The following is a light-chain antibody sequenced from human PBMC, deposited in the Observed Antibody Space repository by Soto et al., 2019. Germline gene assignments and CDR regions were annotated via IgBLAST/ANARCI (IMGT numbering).Light chain of an antibody. V-gene: IGKV1-9*01. CDR2: AAS. Sequence: IQLTQSPSSLSASVGDRVTITCRASQDIAIYLAWYQQKPGEAPKLLIYAASTLYGGVPSRFSGSGSGTDFALTITSLQAEDFATYHCQQSYSTPQITFGQGTRLEIK. J-gene: IGKJ5*01. CDR1: QDIAIY. CDR3: QQSYSTPQIT.